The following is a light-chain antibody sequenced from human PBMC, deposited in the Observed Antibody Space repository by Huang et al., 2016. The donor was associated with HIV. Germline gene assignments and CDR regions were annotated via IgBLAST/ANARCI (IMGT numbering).Light chain of an antibody. CDR2: TAS. J-gene: IGKJ2*01. V-gene: IGKV1-39*01. CDR1: QSIAIY. Sequence: IQMTQSPSSLSASVGDRITITCRASQSIAIYLNWYQQKPGEAPELLIYTASNLQSGVSSRFSGGVSGTDFTLTISSLQPEDFVTYFCQQSYNTPYTFGQGTKLEIK. CDR3: QQSYNTPYT.